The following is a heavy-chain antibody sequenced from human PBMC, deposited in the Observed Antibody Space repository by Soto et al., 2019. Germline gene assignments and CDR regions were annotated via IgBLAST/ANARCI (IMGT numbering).Heavy chain of an antibody. J-gene: IGHJ6*02. V-gene: IGHV5-10-1*01. CDR2: IDPSDSYT. CDR1: GYSFTSYW. CDR3: ARHPGRELMVYATYYYYYGMDV. Sequence: PGESLKISCKGSGYSFTSYWISWVRQMPGKGLEWMGRIDPSDSYTNYSPSFQGHVTISADKSISTAYLQRSSLKASDTAMYYCARHPGRELMVYATYYYYYGMDVWGQGTTVTVSS. D-gene: IGHD2-8*01.